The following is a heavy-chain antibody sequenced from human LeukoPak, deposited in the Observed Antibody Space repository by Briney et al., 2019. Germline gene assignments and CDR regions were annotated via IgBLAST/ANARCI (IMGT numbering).Heavy chain of an antibody. CDR2: IYYSGST. D-gene: IGHD3-3*01. V-gene: IGHV4-31*03. CDR1: GGSISSGGYY. CDR3: ARDTNYYGMDV. J-gene: IGHJ6*02. Sequence: SETLSLTCTVSGGSISSGGYYWSWIRQHPGKGLEWIGYIYYSGSTYYNPSLKSRVTISVDTSKNQFSLKLSPVTAADTAVYYCARDTNYYGMDVWGQGTTVTVSS.